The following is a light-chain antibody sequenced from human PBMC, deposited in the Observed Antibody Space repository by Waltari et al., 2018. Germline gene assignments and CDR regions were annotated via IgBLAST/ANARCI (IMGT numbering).Light chain of an antibody. CDR3: CSYTTTGPVV. CDR1: RSDLGTYNY. Sequence: QSVLTQPASVSGSPGQSITISCTGTRSDLGTYNYVSWYQQHPGRAPKLIIFDVNVRPSWFSNRFSGSKSGNTAFLTISGLQTEDEGHFYCCSYTTTGPVVFGGGTKLTVL. CDR2: DVN. V-gene: IGLV2-14*03. J-gene: IGLJ2*01.